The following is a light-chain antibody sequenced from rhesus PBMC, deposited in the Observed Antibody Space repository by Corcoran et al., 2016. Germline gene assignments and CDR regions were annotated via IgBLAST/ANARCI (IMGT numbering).Light chain of an antibody. V-gene: IGKV1-44*03. CDR2: AAS. CDR3: QRYFDHPPLA. CDR1: QNIYSD. J-gene: IGKJ4*01. Sequence: DIQMTQSPSALSASVGDRVTISCRASQNIYSDLAWYQQKPGKAPKLLIYAASSLQTGIPSRFSGSGSGTVFTLPISSLQPEDSATYYCQRYFDHPPLAFGGGTKVELK.